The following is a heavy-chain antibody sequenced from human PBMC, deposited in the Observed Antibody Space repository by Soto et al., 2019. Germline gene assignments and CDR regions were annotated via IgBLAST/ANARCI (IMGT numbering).Heavy chain of an antibody. CDR3: ARGIGDATGTDYCDS. Sequence: QLQLQESGSGLVKPSQTLSLTCAVSGGSVRSGGYSWTWIRQPPGKGLEWIGYIDHSGGTYYNPSLKSRVAISVDRSKNQFSLRVSSVTAADTAVYYCARGIGDATGTDYCDSWGQGTLVTVSS. CDR2: IDHSGGT. V-gene: IGHV4-30-2*01. CDR1: GGSVRSGGYS. J-gene: IGHJ5*01. D-gene: IGHD4-17*01.